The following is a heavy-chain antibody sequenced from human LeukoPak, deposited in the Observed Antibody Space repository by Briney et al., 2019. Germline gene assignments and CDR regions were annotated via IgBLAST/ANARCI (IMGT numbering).Heavy chain of an antibody. J-gene: IGHJ2*01. Sequence: SETPSLTCTVPGGSISSYYWSWIRQPPGNGLEWIGYIYYSGSTNYNPSLKSRVTISVDTSKNQFSLKLSSVTAADTAVYYCARRGTYNWYFDLWGRGTLVTVSS. CDR3: ARRGTYNWYFDL. V-gene: IGHV4-59*08. CDR1: GGSISSYY. D-gene: IGHD1-1*01. CDR2: IYYSGST.